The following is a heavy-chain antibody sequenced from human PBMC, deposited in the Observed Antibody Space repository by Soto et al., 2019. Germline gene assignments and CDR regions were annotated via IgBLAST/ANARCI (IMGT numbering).Heavy chain of an antibody. CDR1: GGSISRDDYY. Sequence: QVQLQESGPGLVKPSQTLSLTCTVSGGSISRDDYYWSWIRQHPGEGLEWIGYIYYSGNTYYNPSLTSRVSISVDTSKNQFSLKLNSVTAADTAVYFCARSWGTASWYFGLWGRGTLVTVSS. CDR3: ARSWGTASWYFGL. D-gene: IGHD3-16*01. CDR2: IYYSGNT. J-gene: IGHJ2*01. V-gene: IGHV4-31*03.